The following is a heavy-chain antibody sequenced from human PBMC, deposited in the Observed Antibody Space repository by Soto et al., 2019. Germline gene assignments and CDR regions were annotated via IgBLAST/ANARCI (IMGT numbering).Heavy chain of an antibody. Sequence: QVQLVQSGAEVKEPGSSVTCSCKATGDLFNNYAFNWVRQAPGQALEWMGRISPLFSTTNYAQKFQGRVTIGADAFPSIVYVEVSKLESEDTARYYCAACSSVGAAGYVKFWGQGTLVNVSP. J-gene: IGHJ4*02. CDR2: ISPLFSTT. D-gene: IGHD6-13*01. V-gene: IGHV1-69*01. CDR1: GDLFNNYA. CDR3: AACSSVGAAGYVKF.